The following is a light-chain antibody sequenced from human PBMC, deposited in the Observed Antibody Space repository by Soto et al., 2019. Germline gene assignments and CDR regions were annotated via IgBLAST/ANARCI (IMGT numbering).Light chain of an antibody. CDR1: HNIERW. V-gene: IGKV1-5*01. CDR3: QQFAISTT. Sequence: IQMTQSPSTLSSSLGYRVSITFRASHNIERWMAWYQQKPGKAPSLLIFDASTLHSGVPSRFSGSGSGTDFTLTISSLQPDDFATYYCQQFAISTTFGQGTKVDIK. J-gene: IGKJ1*01. CDR2: DAS.